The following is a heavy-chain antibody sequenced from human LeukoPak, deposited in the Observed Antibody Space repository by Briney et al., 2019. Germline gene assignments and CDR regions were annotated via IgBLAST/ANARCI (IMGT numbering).Heavy chain of an antibody. V-gene: IGHV4-39*07. Sequence: SETLSLTCNVSGGSVSSGSHFWGWIRQPPGKGLEYLGSIPYSGSTYYNPSLNSRVTISVDTSKNLFSLNLYSVTAADTAVYYCASVAQTGILGRGYIDSWGQGILVTVSS. CDR2: IPYSGST. D-gene: IGHD7-27*01. CDR1: GGSVSSGSHF. CDR3: ASVAQTGILGRGYIDS. J-gene: IGHJ4*02.